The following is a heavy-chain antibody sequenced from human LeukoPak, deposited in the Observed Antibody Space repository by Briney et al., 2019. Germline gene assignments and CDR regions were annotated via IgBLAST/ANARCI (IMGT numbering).Heavy chain of an antibody. J-gene: IGHJ4*02. Sequence: GGSLRLSCAASEFAFIDYDMHWVRQVIGKGLEWVSAIGIRGDTHYSGSVKGRFTISRENAESSLYLQMNSLRAEDTAVYYCARGGIQVSGIDEFDYWGQGTLVTVSS. D-gene: IGHD6-19*01. CDR3: ARGGIQVSGIDEFDY. CDR1: EFAFIDYD. CDR2: IGIRGDT. V-gene: IGHV3-13*01.